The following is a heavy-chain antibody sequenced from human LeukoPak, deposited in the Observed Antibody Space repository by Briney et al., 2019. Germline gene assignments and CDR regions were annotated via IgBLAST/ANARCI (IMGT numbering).Heavy chain of an antibody. CDR3: ARHRYTSSSSCFDF. CDR2: IYSSGST. V-gene: IGHV4-59*08. CDR1: GGSISGYY. J-gene: IGHJ4*02. D-gene: IGHD6-6*01. Sequence: SETLSLTCTVSGGSISGYYWTWIRQPPGKGLEWIGYIYSSGSTNYNPSLKSRVTISVDTSKNQFSLRLSSVTAADTAVYYCARHRYTSSSSCFDFWGQGTLVTVSS.